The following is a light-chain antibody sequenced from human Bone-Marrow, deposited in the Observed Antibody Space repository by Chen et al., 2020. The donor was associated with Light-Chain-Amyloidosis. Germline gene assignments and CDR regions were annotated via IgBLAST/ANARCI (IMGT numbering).Light chain of an antibody. CDR1: QTMSSNY. CDR3: QEYGTSPVT. Sequence: EIVLTQSPGTLSLSPGEGANLSCRASQTMSSNYLTWYQQKFGQAPRLLIYGSSSRATGIPDRFTGSGSGTVFTLTINRLEPEDFAVYYCQEYGTSPVTFGGGTKVEIK. CDR2: GSS. J-gene: IGKJ4*01. V-gene: IGKV3-20*01.